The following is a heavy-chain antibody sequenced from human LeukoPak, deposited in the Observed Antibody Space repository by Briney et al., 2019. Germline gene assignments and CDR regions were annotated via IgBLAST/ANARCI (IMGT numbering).Heavy chain of an antibody. CDR1: GGSISSSSYY. V-gene: IGHV4-39*01. CDR2: IYYSGST. CDR3: ARLRGGYSDY. D-gene: IGHD2-15*01. Sequence: PSETLSLTCTVSGGSISSSSYYWGWIRQPPGKGLEWIGSIYYSGSTYYNPSLKNRVTISVDTSKNQFSLKLSSVTAADTAVYYCARLRGGYSDYWGQGTLVTVSS. J-gene: IGHJ4*02.